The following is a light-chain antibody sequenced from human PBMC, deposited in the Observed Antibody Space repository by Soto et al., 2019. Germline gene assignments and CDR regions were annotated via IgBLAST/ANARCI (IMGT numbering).Light chain of an antibody. CDR1: SSDVGGYSY. CDR2: EVI. Sequence: QSALTQPASVSGSPGQSITISCTGSSSDVGGYSYVSWYQQYPGKAPKLMIYEVINRPSGVSNRFSGSKSGNTASLTISGLQADDEADYYCSSYTNIDTWVFGGGTKLTVL. V-gene: IGLV2-14*01. CDR3: SSYTNIDTWV. J-gene: IGLJ3*02.